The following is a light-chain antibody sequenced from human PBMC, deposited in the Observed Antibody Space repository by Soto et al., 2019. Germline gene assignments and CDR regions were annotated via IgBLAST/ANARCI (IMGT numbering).Light chain of an antibody. J-gene: IGKJ4*01. CDR2: DTS. V-gene: IGKV3-11*01. Sequence: EIVLTQSPATLSLSPGETATLSCRASQNINTYLAWYQHKPGQAPRLLMYDTSNRATGTPARFSGSGSGTDFTLTISGLEPEDFAVYYCQQRTDWPPLTFGGGTNLTIK. CDR3: QQRTDWPPLT. CDR1: QNINTY.